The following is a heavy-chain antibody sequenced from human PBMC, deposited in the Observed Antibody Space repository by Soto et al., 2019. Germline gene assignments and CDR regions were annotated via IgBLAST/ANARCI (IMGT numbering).Heavy chain of an antibody. CDR2: MKSKTDGGTT. D-gene: IGHD3-22*01. Sequence: EVQLVESGGGLVKPGGSLRLSCAASGFTFSNAWMNWVRQAPGKGLEWVGRMKSKTDGGTTDYDAPVKGRFTISRDDSKSTLYLQMNSLKTEDTAVYYCTTAFDSSGLFFDYWCQGTLVTVSS. V-gene: IGHV3-15*07. CDR3: TTAFDSSGLFFDY. J-gene: IGHJ4*02. CDR1: GFTFSNAW.